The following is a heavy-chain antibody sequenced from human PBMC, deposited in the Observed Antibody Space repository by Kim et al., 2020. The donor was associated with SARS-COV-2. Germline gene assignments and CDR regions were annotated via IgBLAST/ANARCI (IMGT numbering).Heavy chain of an antibody. D-gene: IGHD6-6*01. Sequence: ADSVKGRFTISRDNDKNSVYLQMNSLRAEDTAVYYCARGGPIAARPPRDYWGQGTLVTVSS. CDR3: ARGGPIAARPPRDY. J-gene: IGHJ4*02. V-gene: IGHV3-21*01.